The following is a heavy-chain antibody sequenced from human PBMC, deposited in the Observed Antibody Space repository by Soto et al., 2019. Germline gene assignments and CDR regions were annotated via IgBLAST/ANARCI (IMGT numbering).Heavy chain of an antibody. Sequence: PSETLSLTCTVSGGSISSGGYYWSWIRQHPGKGLEWIGYIYYSGSTYYNPSLKSRVTISVDTSKNQFSLKLSSVTAADTAVYYCASLYAPNRASVDYWGQGTLVTVSS. D-gene: IGHD2-8*01. CDR2: IYYSGST. V-gene: IGHV4-31*03. J-gene: IGHJ4*02. CDR3: ASLYAPNRASVDY. CDR1: GGSISSGGYY.